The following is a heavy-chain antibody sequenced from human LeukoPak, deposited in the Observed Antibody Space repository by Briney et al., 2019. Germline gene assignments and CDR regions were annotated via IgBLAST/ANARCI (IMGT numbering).Heavy chain of an antibody. Sequence: ASVKVSCKASGYTFTSYGINWVRQATGQGLEWMGWMNPNSGNTGYAQKFQGRVTMTRNTSISTAYMELSSLRSEDTAVYYCARYFNYDYVWGTSADVWGQGTTVTVSS. V-gene: IGHV1-8*02. CDR3: ARYFNYDYVWGTSADV. CDR2: MNPNSGNT. D-gene: IGHD3-16*01. J-gene: IGHJ6*02. CDR1: GYTFTSYG.